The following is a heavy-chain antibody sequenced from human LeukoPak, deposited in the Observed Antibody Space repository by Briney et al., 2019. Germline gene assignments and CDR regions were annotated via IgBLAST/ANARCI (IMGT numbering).Heavy chain of an antibody. J-gene: IGHJ3*02. D-gene: IGHD6-6*01. CDR3: ARGGAARPDI. CDR1: GFSLRNYG. Sequence: GGSLRLSCVASGFSLRNYGLNWVRQAPGKGLEWVSYVSSGGNTVNYADSVRGRFTISRDNARNSLYLQLNSLRAEDTALYYCARGGAARPDIWGQGTMVVVSS. V-gene: IGHV3-48*01. CDR2: VSSGGNTV.